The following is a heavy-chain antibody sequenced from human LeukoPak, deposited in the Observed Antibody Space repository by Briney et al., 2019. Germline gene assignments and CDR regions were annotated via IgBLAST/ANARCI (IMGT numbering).Heavy chain of an antibody. CDR1: GFTLSDYY. CDR3: ARRHCSGGSCYADY. CDR2: ISSSGSTI. D-gene: IGHD2-15*01. Sequence: PGGSLRLSCAASGFTLSDYYMSWIRQAPGKGLEWVSYISSSGSTIYYADSVKGRFTISRDNAKNSLYLQMNSLRAEDTAVYYCARRHCSGGSCYADYWGQGTLVTVSS. V-gene: IGHV3-11*01. J-gene: IGHJ4*02.